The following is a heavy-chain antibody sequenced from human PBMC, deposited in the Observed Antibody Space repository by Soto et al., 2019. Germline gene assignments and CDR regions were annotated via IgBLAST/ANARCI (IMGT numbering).Heavy chain of an antibody. Sequence: QIQLVESGGDVVQPGRSLRLSCAASGFNFGFFGMHWVRQAPGKGLEWVAFISGDGINTHYADSVRGRFTLSRDYSTKTMYLQMYTLIEDDTALYYCARGNLSFDFDSWGQGTLVTVSS. D-gene: IGHD3-10*01. CDR3: ARGNLSFDFDS. V-gene: IGHV3-30*03. CDR2: ISGDGINT. CDR1: GFNFGFFG. J-gene: IGHJ4*02.